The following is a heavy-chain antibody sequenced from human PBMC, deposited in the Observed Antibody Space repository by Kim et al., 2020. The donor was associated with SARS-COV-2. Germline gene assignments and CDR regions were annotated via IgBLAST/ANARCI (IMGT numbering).Heavy chain of an antibody. V-gene: IGHV3-33*01. Sequence: GGSLRLSCAASGFVFSSYGMHWVRQAPGKGLEWVAVIWYDGSGKYYSDSVKGRFTISRYNSKNTLFLQMNSLRAEDTAVYYCAREDYGGNPDYFYGMDVWGQGTTVTVSS. D-gene: IGHD4-17*01. CDR2: IWYDGSGK. J-gene: IGHJ6*02. CDR1: GFVFSSYG. CDR3: AREDYGGNPDYFYGMDV.